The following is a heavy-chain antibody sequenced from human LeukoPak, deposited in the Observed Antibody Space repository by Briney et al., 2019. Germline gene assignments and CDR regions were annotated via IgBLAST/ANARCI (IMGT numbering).Heavy chain of an antibody. CDR1: GGSISSYY. Sequence: SETLSLTCTVSGGSISSYYWSWVRQPPGKGLEWIGYIYYSGCTNYNPSLKSRVTISVDTSKNQFSLKLSSVTAADTAVYYCARHGSSPRHRSNWFDPWGQGTLVTVSS. D-gene: IGHD6-6*01. V-gene: IGHV4-59*08. CDR2: IYYSGCT. J-gene: IGHJ5*02. CDR3: ARHGSSPRHRSNWFDP.